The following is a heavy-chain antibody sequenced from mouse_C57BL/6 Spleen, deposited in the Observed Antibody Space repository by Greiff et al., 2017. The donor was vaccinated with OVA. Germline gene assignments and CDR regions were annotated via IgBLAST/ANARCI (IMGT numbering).Heavy chain of an antibody. Sequence: QVQLQQPGAELVKPGASVKLSCKASGYTFTRYWMHWVKQRPGRGLEWIGRIDPNSGGTKYNEKFKSKATLTVDKPSSTAYMQLSSLTSEDSAVYYCARGPFITTVVADFDYWGQGTTLTVSS. CDR3: ARGPFITTVVADFDY. CDR2: IDPNSGGT. CDR1: GYTFTRYW. D-gene: IGHD1-1*01. V-gene: IGHV1-72*01. J-gene: IGHJ2*01.